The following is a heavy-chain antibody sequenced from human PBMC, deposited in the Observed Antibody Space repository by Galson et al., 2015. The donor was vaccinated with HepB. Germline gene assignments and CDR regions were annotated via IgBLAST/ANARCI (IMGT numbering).Heavy chain of an antibody. Sequence: QSGAEVKKPGESLKISCKGSGYSFTSYWIGWVRQMPGKGLEWMGIIYPGDSDTRYSPSFQGQVTISADKSISTAYLQWSSLKASDTAMYYCARHREYSGYDLEYYFDYWGQGTLVTVSS. CDR3: ARHREYSGYDLEYYFDY. D-gene: IGHD5-12*01. CDR1: GYSFTSYW. V-gene: IGHV5-51*01. J-gene: IGHJ4*02. CDR2: IYPGDSDT.